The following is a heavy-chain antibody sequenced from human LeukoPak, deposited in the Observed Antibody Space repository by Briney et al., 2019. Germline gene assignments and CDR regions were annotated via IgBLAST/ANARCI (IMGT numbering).Heavy chain of an antibody. V-gene: IGHV1-69*04. J-gene: IGHJ4*02. CDR1: GYTFTSYG. CDR3: ARGETPNDQYGDYPPPPFDY. CDR2: IIPILGIA. Sequence: PVKVSCKASGYTFTSYGISWVRQAPGQGLEWMGRIIPILGIANYAQKFQGRVTITADKSTSTAYMELSSLRSEDTAVYYCARGETPNDQYGDYPPPPFDYWGQGTLVTVSS. D-gene: IGHD4-17*01.